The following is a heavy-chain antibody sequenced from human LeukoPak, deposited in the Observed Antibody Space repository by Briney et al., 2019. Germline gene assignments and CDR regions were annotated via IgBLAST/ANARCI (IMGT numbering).Heavy chain of an antibody. D-gene: IGHD1-26*01. CDR1: GGSISSSSYY. CDR3: ASVKGGAFDI. V-gene: IGHV4-39*01. CDR2: IYYSGST. J-gene: IGHJ3*02. Sequence: EPSETLSLTCTVSGGSISSSSYYWGWIRQPPGKGLEWIGSIYYSGSTYYNPSLKSRVTISVDTSKNQFSLKLSSVTAADTAVYYCASVKGGAFDIWGQGTMVTVSS.